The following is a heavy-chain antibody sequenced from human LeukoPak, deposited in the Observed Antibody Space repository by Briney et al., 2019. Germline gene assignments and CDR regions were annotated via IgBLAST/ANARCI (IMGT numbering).Heavy chain of an antibody. CDR2: ISGSGGST. J-gene: IGHJ6*02. CDR3: AKSLVVAARGRYGMDV. Sequence: GGSLRLSCAASGFTFSSYAMSWVRQAPGKGLEWVSAISGSGGSTYYADSVKGRFTISRDNSKNTLYLQMNGLRAEDTAVYYCAKSLVVAARGRYGMDVWGQGTTVTVSS. V-gene: IGHV3-23*01. D-gene: IGHD2-15*01. CDR1: GFTFSSYA.